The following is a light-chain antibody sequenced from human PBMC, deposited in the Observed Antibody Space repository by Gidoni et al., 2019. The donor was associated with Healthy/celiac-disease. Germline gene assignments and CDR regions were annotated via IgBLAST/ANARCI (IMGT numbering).Light chain of an antibody. Sequence: EIVMTQSPATLSVSPGERATLSCRASQSVRSNLAWYQQTPGQAPRLLIYGASTRATGIPARFSGSGSGTEFTLTISSLQSEDFAVYYCQQYNNWPRTFGQXTKVEIK. CDR1: QSVRSN. J-gene: IGKJ1*01. CDR3: QQYNNWPRT. V-gene: IGKV3-15*01. CDR2: GAS.